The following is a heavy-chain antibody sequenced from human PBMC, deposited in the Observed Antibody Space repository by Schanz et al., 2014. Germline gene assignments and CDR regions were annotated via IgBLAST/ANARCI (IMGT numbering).Heavy chain of an antibody. V-gene: IGHV3-23*04. Sequence: VQLVESGGGLVKPGGSLRLSCAASGFTFSDYYMSWIRQAPGKGLEWVSAISGSGGSTYYADSVKGRFTISRDNSKNTLYLQMNSLRAEDTAVYYCAREQIMAAAGLVDYWGHGTLVTVSS. D-gene: IGHD6-13*01. CDR2: ISGSGGST. J-gene: IGHJ4*01. CDR3: AREQIMAAAGLVDY. CDR1: GFTFSDYY.